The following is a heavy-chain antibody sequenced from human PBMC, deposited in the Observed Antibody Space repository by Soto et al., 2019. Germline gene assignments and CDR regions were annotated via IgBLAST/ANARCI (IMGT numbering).Heavy chain of an antibody. Sequence: GGSLRLSCGASGFTVSNNYMTWVRQAPGKGLEWVSIIYSGGDTYYADSVKGRFTVSRDNSKNTVYLQMNSLRAEDTAVYYCAKGNLEGPDFWGQGTLVTVSS. CDR1: GFTVSNNY. D-gene: IGHD1-1*01. CDR3: AKGNLEGPDF. V-gene: IGHV3-53*01. J-gene: IGHJ4*02. CDR2: IYSGGDT.